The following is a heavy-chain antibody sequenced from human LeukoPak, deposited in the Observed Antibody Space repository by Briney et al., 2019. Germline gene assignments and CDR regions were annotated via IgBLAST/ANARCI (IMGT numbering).Heavy chain of an antibody. CDR1: GYTFTSYA. Sequence: ASVKVSCKASGYTFTSYAMHWVRQAPGQRLEWMGWINAGNGNTKYSQKFQGRVTITRDTSASTAYMELSSLRSEDTAVYYCARVGYSGYDSEDDAFDIWGQGTMVTVSS. CDR2: INAGNGNT. CDR3: ARVGYSGYDSEDDAFDI. V-gene: IGHV1-3*01. D-gene: IGHD5-12*01. J-gene: IGHJ3*02.